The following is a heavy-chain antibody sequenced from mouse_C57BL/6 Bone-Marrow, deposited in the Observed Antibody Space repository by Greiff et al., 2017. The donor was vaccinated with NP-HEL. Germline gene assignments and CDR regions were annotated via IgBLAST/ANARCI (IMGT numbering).Heavy chain of an antibody. J-gene: IGHJ3*01. CDR1: GFNIKDDY. Sequence: EVQLQQSGAELVRPGASVKLSCTASGFNIKDDYMHWVKQRPEQGLEWIGWIDPENGDTEYASKFQGKATITADTSSNTAYLQLSSLTSEDTAVYYCTTELRRREGFAYWGQGTLVTVSA. CDR2: IDPENGDT. CDR3: TTELRRREGFAY. V-gene: IGHV14-4*01. D-gene: IGHD3-2*02.